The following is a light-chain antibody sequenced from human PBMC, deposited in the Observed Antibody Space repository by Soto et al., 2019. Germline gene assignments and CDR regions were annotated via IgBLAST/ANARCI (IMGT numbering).Light chain of an antibody. V-gene: IGKV1-5*01. CDR1: QNIRSC. CDR2: DAS. J-gene: IGKJ1*01. Sequence: DIQVTQSPSALSASAGDRATTTCRASQNIRSCLAWYQQKPGKAPKLLIYDASNSEGGVPSRFSGRGSGTEFTLTISSLQPDDFATYYCQQYNTYSVTFGQGTKVDIK. CDR3: QQYNTYSVT.